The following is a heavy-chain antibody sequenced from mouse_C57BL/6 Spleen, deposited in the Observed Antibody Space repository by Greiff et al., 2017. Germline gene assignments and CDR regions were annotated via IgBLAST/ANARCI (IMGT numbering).Heavy chain of an antibody. V-gene: IGHV1-52*01. Sequence: QVQLQQPGAELVRPGSSVKLSCKASGYTFTSYWMHWVKQRPIQGLEWIGNIDPSDSETPYNQKFKDKATLTVDKSSSTAYMQLSSLTSEDSAVYYCARSMVTLDYWGQGTTLTVSS. CDR3: ARSMVTLDY. D-gene: IGHD2-3*01. J-gene: IGHJ2*01. CDR2: IDPSDSET. CDR1: GYTFTSYW.